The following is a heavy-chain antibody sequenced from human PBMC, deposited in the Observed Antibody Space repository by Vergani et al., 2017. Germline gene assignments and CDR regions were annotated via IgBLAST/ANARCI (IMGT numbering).Heavy chain of an antibody. CDR1: GYTFTGYY. CDR3: ARDGGGENDYSNYWFDP. D-gene: IGHD4-11*01. J-gene: IGHJ5*02. CDR2: INPNSGGT. V-gene: IGHV1-2*02. Sequence: QVQLVQSGAEVKKPGASVKVSCKASGYTFTGYYMHWVRQAPGQGLEWMGWINPNSGGTNYAQEFQGRVTMTRDTSISTAYMELSRLRSDDTAVYYCARDGGGENDYSNYWFDPWGQGTLVTVSS.